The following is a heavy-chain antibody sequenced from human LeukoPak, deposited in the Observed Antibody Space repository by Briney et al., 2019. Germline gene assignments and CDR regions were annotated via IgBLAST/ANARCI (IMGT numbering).Heavy chain of an antibody. CDR2: VWYDGSNK. CDR3: ARKAGYGDYENGMDV. J-gene: IGHJ6*02. V-gene: IGHV3-33*01. Sequence: GRSLRLSCAASGFTFSSYGMHWVRQAPGKGLEWVAVVWYDGSNKYYADSVKGRFTISRDNSKNTLYLQMNSLRAEDTAVYYCARKAGYGDYENGMDVWGQGTTVTVSS. D-gene: IGHD4-17*01. CDR1: GFTFSSYG.